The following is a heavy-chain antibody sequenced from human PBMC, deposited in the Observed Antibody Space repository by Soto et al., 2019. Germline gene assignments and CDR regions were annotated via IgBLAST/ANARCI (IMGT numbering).Heavy chain of an antibody. D-gene: IGHD1-26*01. CDR1: GFPVSSNY. Sequence: PGGSLRLSCAASGFPVSSNYMSWVRQAPGKGLEWVSIIYSGGSTYYADSVKGRFTISRDNSKNTLYLQMNSLRAEDTAVYYCARESIVGATNTFDYWGQGTLVTVSS. CDR2: IYSGGST. J-gene: IGHJ4*02. V-gene: IGHV3-66*01. CDR3: ARESIVGATNTFDY.